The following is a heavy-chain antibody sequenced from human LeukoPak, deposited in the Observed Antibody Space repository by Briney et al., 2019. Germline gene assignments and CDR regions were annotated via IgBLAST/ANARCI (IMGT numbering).Heavy chain of an antibody. V-gene: IGHV3-30*02. CDR3: AKDIVVVGTDAFDI. CDR2: IRFDGSSL. D-gene: IGHD2-15*01. J-gene: IGHJ3*02. CDR1: GFTFSTYG. Sequence: GGSLRLSCAASGFTFSTYGVHVVRQAPGKGLEWVAFIRFDGSSLFYADSVKGRFTISRDNSKNRLYLQMNSLRLEDTAMYYCAKDIVVVGTDAFDIWGQGTMVTVSS.